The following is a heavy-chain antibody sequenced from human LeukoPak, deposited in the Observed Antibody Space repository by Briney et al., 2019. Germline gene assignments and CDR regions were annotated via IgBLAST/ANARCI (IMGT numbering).Heavy chain of an antibody. V-gene: IGHV3-74*03. D-gene: IGHD5-24*01. CDR2: IDNAGSIT. CDR3: AREERWLHSLDY. J-gene: IGHJ4*02. CDR1: GFTFSNYW. Sequence: GGSLRLSCAASGFTFSNYWIHWVRQAPGKGLVWVSRIDNAGSITTYADSVKGRFTISRDNAKNSLYLQMNSLRAEDTAVYYCAREERWLHSLDYWGQGTLVTVSS.